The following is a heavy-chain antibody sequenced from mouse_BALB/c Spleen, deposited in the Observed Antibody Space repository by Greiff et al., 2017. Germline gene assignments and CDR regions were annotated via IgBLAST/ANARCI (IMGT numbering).Heavy chain of an antibody. Sequence: DVKLVESGGGLVKPGGSLKLSCAASGFTFSSYAMSWVRQTPEKRLEWVASISSGGSTYYPDSVKGRFTISRDNARNILYLQMSSLRSEDTAMYYCARAYYDYAWFAYWGQGTLVTVSA. CDR3: ARAYYDYAWFAY. CDR2: ISSGGST. D-gene: IGHD2-4*01. CDR1: GFTFSSYA. V-gene: IGHV5-6-5*01. J-gene: IGHJ3*01.